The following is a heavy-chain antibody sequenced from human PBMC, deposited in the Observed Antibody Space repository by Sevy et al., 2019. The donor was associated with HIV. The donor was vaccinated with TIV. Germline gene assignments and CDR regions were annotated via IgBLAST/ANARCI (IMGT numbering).Heavy chain of an antibody. Sequence: ASVKVSCKASGYSFTAYYMHWVRQVPGQGLEWMGWINPNSDDTNYAQKFQGRVTMTSDASVSTTYMELTRLRSDDTAIYYCAREVANFGGHNGLDVWGQGTTVTVSS. CDR3: AREVANFGGHNGLDV. D-gene: IGHD3-3*01. V-gene: IGHV1-2*02. CDR2: INPNSDDT. CDR1: GYSFTAYY. J-gene: IGHJ6*02.